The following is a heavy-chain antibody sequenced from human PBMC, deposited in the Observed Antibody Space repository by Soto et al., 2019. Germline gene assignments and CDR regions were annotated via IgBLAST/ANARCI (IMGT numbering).Heavy chain of an antibody. CDR2: ISTYNGNTNT. V-gene: IGHV1-18*04. D-gene: IGHD1-1*01. CDR1: GYSFTCHY. CDR3: ARGGQKNVYTSIGT. J-gene: IGHJ5*02. Sequence: GXSVKVSCKASGYSFTCHYILLVRQAPGQGLEWMGWISTYNGNTNTYHKKRFQGRFTMTSDSASNTAYMELRSLTPDDTAVYYCARGGQKNVYTSIGTWGQGTLVTVSS.